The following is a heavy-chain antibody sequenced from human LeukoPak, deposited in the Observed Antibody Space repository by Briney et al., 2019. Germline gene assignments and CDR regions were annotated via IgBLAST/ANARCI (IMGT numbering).Heavy chain of an antibody. CDR2: IKSKTGGGTT. CDR1: GFTFSNAW. V-gene: IGHV3-15*01. CDR3: TTAYSSSLDY. J-gene: IGHJ4*02. Sequence: KTGGSLRLSCAASGFTFSNAWMSWVRQAPGKGLEWVGRIKSKTGGGTTDYAAPVKGRFTISRDDSKNTLYLQMNSLKTEDTAVYYCTTAYSSSLDYWGQGTLVTVSS. D-gene: IGHD6-13*01.